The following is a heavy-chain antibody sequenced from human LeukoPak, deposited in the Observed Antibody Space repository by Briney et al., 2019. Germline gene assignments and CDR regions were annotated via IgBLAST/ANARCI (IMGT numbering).Heavy chain of an antibody. CDR1: GFTFSTYG. D-gene: IGHD3-10*01. V-gene: IGHV3-30*18. CDR3: AKDLYWFGEPSAFDI. CDR2: MSYDGSNK. J-gene: IGHJ3*02. Sequence: GRSLRLSCAASGFTFSTYGMHWVRQAPGKGLEWVALMSYDGSNKYYADSVRGRFTISRDNSKDTLYLQMNSLRPEDTAVYYCAKDLYWFGEPSAFDIWGQGTMVTVSS.